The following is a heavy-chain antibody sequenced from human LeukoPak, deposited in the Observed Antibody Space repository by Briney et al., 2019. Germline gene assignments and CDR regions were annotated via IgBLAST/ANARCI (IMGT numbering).Heavy chain of an antibody. V-gene: IGHV1-2*02. CDR2: INPNSGGT. J-gene: IGHJ5*02. Sequence: GSSVKVSCKASGGTFSSYAISWVRQAPGQGLEWMGWINPNSGGTNYARKFQGRVTMTRDTSISTAYMELSRLRSDDTAVYYCARDAMVRGVKGGWFDPWGQGTLVTVSS. CDR1: GGTFSSYA. CDR3: ARDAMVRGVKGGWFDP. D-gene: IGHD3-10*01.